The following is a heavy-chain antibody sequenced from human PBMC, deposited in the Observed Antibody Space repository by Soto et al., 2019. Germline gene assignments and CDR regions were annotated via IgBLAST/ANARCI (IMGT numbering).Heavy chain of an antibody. CDR1: GYTFTSYG. CDR2: ISAYNGNT. Sequence: ASVKVSCKASGYTFTSYGISWVRQAPGQGLEWMGWISAYNGNTNYAQKLQGRVTMTTDTSTSTAYMELRSLRSDDTAVYYCARDRLGGRGSSSWYVDYWGQGTLVTVSS. J-gene: IGHJ4*02. D-gene: IGHD6-13*01. V-gene: IGHV1-18*01. CDR3: ARDRLGGRGSSSWYVDY.